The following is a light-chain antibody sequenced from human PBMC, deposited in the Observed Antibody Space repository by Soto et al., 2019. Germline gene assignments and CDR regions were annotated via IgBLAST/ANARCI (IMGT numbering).Light chain of an antibody. Sequence: QSVLTQPASVSGSPGQSIAISCTGTSSDVGRYNYVSWYQQHPGKAPKLMLYEVSNRPSGVSNRFSGSKSGNTASLTISGLQAEDEADYYCSAYTTTSTTLYVFGSGTKVTVL. CDR3: SAYTTTSTTLYV. J-gene: IGLJ1*01. V-gene: IGLV2-14*01. CDR1: SSDVGRYNY. CDR2: EVS.